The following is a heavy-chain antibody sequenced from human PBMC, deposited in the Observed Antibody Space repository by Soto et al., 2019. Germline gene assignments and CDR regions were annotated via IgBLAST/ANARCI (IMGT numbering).Heavy chain of an antibody. D-gene: IGHD3-22*01. CDR1: GFTFSSYA. V-gene: IGHV3-23*01. J-gene: IGHJ4*02. Sequence: GGSLRLSCAASGFTFSSYAMSWVRQAPGKGLEWVSAISGSGGSTYYADSVKGRFTISRDNSKNTLYLQMNSLRAEDTAVYYCAKEVGATMIVVVSYFDYWGQGTLVTVSS. CDR2: ISGSGGST. CDR3: AKEVGATMIVVVSYFDY.